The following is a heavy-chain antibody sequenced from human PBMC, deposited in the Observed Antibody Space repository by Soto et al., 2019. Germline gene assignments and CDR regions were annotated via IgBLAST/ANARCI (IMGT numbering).Heavy chain of an antibody. V-gene: IGHV4-61*01. CDR3: ARSRRTGTTWLDY. J-gene: IGHJ4*02. D-gene: IGHD1-7*01. CDR2: IYYSGST. Sequence: KPSETLSLTCTVSGGSVSSGSYYWSWIRQPPGKGLEWIGYIYYSGSTNYNPSLKSRVTISVDTSKNQFSLKLSSVTAADTAVYYCARSRRTGTTWLDYWGQGTLVTVSS. CDR1: GGSVSSGSYY.